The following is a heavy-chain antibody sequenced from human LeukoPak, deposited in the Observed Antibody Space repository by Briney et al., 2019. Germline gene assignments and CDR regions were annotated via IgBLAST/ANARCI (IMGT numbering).Heavy chain of an antibody. Sequence: GESLKISCKGSGYSFANYWIGWVRQMPGKGLEWMGIIYPGDSNTRYSPSFLGQVTISADKSISTAYLQWSSLKASDTAMYYCARSGGIAARPGWFDPWGQGTLVTVSS. J-gene: IGHJ5*02. D-gene: IGHD6-6*01. CDR1: GYSFANYW. V-gene: IGHV5-51*01. CDR2: IYPGDSNT. CDR3: ARSGGIAARPGWFDP.